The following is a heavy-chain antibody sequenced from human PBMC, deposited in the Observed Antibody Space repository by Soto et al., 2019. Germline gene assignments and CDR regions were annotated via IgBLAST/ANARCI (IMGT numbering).Heavy chain of an antibody. V-gene: IGHV3-23*01. CDR1: GFTFSSYA. D-gene: IGHD3-10*02. Sequence: EVQLLESGGGLVQPGGSLRLSCAASGFTFSSYAMSWVRQAPGKGLEWVSAISGSVGSTYYADSVKGRFTISRDNSKNTLYLQMNSLRAEDTAVYYCAKARFRDSNMFLLDYWGQGTLVTVSS. CDR3: AKARFRDSNMFLLDY. J-gene: IGHJ4*02. CDR2: ISGSVGST.